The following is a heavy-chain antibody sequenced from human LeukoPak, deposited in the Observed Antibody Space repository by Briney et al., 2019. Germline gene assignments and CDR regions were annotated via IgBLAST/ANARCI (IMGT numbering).Heavy chain of an antibody. J-gene: IGHJ4*02. CDR1: GFTFSNYW. Sequence: GGSLRLSCAASGFTFSNYWMTWVRQAPGKGLEWVANIKEDGSTGYLVDSVKGRFTISRDNAKNSVYLQMNSLRAEDTAVYYCARIGYRSSSLDYWGQGNLVTVSS. D-gene: IGHD6-13*01. V-gene: IGHV3-7*04. CDR2: IKEDGSTG. CDR3: ARIGYRSSSLDY.